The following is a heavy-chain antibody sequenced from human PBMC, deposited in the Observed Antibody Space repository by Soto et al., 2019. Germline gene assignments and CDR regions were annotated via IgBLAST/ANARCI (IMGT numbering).Heavy chain of an antibody. V-gene: IGHV4-59*08. CDR2: IYYSGST. CDR1: GGSISSYY. CDR3: ASKWTFGSSGWYWFDP. J-gene: IGHJ5*02. D-gene: IGHD6-19*01. Sequence: SETLSLTCTVSGGSISSYYWSWIRQPPGKGLEWIGYIYYSGSTNYNPSLKSRVTISVDTSKNQFSLKLSSVTAADTAVYYCASKWTFGSSGWYWFDPWGQGTLVPSPQ.